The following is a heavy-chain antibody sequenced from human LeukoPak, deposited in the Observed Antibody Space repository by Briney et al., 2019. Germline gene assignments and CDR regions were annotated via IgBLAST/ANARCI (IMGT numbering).Heavy chain of an antibody. J-gene: IGHJ5*02. V-gene: IGHV1-18*01. D-gene: IGHD6-19*01. CDR3: ASSSSGWYWFDP. Sequence: AASVKVSCKASGYTFTSYDISWVRQAPGQGLEWMGWISAYNGNTNYAQKLQGRVTMTTDTSTSTAYMELRSLRSDDTAVYYCASSSSGWYWFDPWGQGTLVTVSS. CDR1: GYTFTSYD. CDR2: ISAYNGNT.